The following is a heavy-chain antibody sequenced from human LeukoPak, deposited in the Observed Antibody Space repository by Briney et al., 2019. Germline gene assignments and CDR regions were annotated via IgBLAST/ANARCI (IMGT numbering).Heavy chain of an antibody. CDR1: GGSISSGSFY. D-gene: IGHD4-17*01. V-gene: IGHV4-61*01. CDR2: IYYSGST. CDR3: ARGYGDYWSFDY. Sequence: PSETLSLTCTVSGGSISSGSFYWGWLRQPPGKGLEWIGYIYYSGSTNYNPSLKSRVTISVDTSKNQFSLKLSSVTAADTAVYYCARGYGDYWSFDYWGQGTLVTVSS. J-gene: IGHJ4*02.